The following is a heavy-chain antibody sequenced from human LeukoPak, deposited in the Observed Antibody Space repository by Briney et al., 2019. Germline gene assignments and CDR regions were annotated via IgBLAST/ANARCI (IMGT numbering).Heavy chain of an antibody. CDR1: GFTFSSYS. CDR3: ARDHNQVYSYARSSGAFDI. D-gene: IGHD5-18*01. Sequence: GGSLRLSCAASGFTFSSYSMNWVRQAPGKGLEWVSSISSSSSYIYYADSVKGRFTISRDNAKNSLYLQMNSLRAEDTAVYYCARDHNQVYSYARSSGAFDIWGQGTMVTVSS. CDR2: ISSSSSYI. J-gene: IGHJ3*02. V-gene: IGHV3-21*01.